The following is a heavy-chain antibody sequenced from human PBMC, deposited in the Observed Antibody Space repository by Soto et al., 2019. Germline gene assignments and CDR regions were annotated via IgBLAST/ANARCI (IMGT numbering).Heavy chain of an antibody. CDR1: GGTFSSYA. Sequence: ASVKVSCKASGGTFSSYAISWVRQAPGQGLEWMGGIIPIFGTANYAQKFQGRVTITADESTSTAYMELSSLRSEDTAVYYCASGSNYYGSGSYYGRSPSSPWGQGTLVTVSS. D-gene: IGHD3-10*01. CDR2: IIPIFGTA. CDR3: ASGSNYYGSGSYYGRSPSSP. V-gene: IGHV1-69*13. J-gene: IGHJ5*02.